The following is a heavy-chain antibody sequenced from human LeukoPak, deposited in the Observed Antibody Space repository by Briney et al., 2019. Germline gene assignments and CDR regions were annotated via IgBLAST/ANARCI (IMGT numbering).Heavy chain of an antibody. Sequence: ASVKVYCKASGYTFTDYYMHWVRQAPGQGLEWMGWMNPNSGGTNYPQKFQGRVTMTRDTSINTAYMELSRLRSDDTAVYYCARDLSGTYQIDYWGQGTLVTVSS. D-gene: IGHD3-10*01. CDR2: MNPNSGGT. CDR1: GYTFTDYY. CDR3: ARDLSGTYQIDY. J-gene: IGHJ4*02. V-gene: IGHV1-2*02.